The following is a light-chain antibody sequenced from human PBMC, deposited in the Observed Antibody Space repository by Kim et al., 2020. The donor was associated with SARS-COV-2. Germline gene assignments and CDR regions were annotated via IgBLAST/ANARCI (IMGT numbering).Light chain of an antibody. J-gene: IGLJ3*02. CDR3: QVWDSSTWV. CDR1: NIVRRN. CDR2: RDY. Sequence: SYELTQPLSVSVALGQTASITCGGNNIVRRNVHWYQQRPGQAPVLVIYRDYNRPSGIPERFSGSNSGNTATLTISRAQDGDEAEYYCQVWDSSTWVFGGG. V-gene: IGLV3-9*01.